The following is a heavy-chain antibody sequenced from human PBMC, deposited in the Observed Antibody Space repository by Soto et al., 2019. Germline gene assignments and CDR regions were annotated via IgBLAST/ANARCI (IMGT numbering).Heavy chain of an antibody. J-gene: IGHJ3*02. CDR1: GFTFSSYG. V-gene: IGHV3-30*18. D-gene: IGHD3-3*01. CDR2: ISYDGSNK. Sequence: PGGSLRLSCAASGFTFSSYGMHWVRQAPGKXLEWVAVISYDGSNKYYADSVKGRFTISRDNSKNTLYLQMNSLRAEDTAVYYCAKDGLSIFGVVIHDAFDIWGQGTMVTVSS. CDR3: AKDGLSIFGVVIHDAFDI.